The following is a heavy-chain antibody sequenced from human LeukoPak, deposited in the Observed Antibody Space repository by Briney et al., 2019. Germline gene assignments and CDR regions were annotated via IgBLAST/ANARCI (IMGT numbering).Heavy chain of an antibody. CDR3: ARSTASSWFHGWFDP. D-gene: IGHD6-13*01. J-gene: IGHJ5*02. V-gene: IGHV4-34*01. CDR1: GGSFSGYY. CDR2: INHSGST. Sequence: SETLSLTCAVYGGSFSGYYWSWIRQPPGKGLEWIGEINHSGSTNHNPSLKSRVTISVDTSKNQFSLKLSSVTAADTAVYYCARSTASSWFHGWFDPWGQGTLVTVSS.